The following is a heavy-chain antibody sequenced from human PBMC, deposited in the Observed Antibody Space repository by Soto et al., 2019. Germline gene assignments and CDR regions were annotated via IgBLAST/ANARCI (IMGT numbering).Heavy chain of an antibody. CDR1: GYAFTTYG. V-gene: IGHV1-18*01. CDR3: ARGRYGDY. CDR2: ISAHNGNT. J-gene: IGHJ4*02. D-gene: IGHD1-1*01. Sequence: QVHLVQSGAEVKKPGASVKVSCKGSGYAFTTYGITWVRQAPGQGLEWMGWISAHNGNTNYAQKLQGRVTVTRDTSTSTANMERRSVRSDVTAVYYCARGRYGDYWGQGALVTVSS.